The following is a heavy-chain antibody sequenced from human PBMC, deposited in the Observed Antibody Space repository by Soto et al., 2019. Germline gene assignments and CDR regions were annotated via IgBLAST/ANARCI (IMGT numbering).Heavy chain of an antibody. V-gene: IGHV3-48*02. CDR1: GFTFSSYS. CDR3: ARDSPGRYCSSTSCPRMDV. Sequence: PGGSLRLSCPAPGFTFSSYSMNWVRQAPGKGLEWVSYISNSSSTIYYADSVKGRFTISRDNAKNSLYLQMNSLRDEDTAVYYCARDSPGRYCSSTSCPRMDVWGQGTTVTVSS. D-gene: IGHD2-2*01. CDR2: ISNSSSTI. J-gene: IGHJ6*02.